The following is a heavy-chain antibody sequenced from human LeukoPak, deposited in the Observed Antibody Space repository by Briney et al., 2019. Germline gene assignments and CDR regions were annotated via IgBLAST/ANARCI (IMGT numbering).Heavy chain of an antibody. J-gene: IGHJ4*02. CDR2: IIPIFGTA. CDR1: GGTFSNYA. CDR3: ARDSGEVPDY. V-gene: IGHV1-69*06. D-gene: IGHD3-10*01. Sequence: GASVKVSCKASGGTFSNYAISWVRQAPGQGLEWVGGIIPIFGTANYAQKFQGRVTITADKSTSTAYMELSRLRSDDTAVYYCARDSGEVPDYWGQGTLVTVSS.